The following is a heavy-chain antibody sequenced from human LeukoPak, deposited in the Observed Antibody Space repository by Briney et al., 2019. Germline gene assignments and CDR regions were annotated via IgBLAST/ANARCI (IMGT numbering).Heavy chain of an antibody. J-gene: IGHJ4*02. CDR3: ARLSR. V-gene: IGHV4-34*01. Sequence: SETLSLTCAVYGGSFSGYYWSWIRQPPGKGLEWIGEINHSGSTNYNPSLKSRVIISVDTPKNQFSLKLSSVTAADTAVYYCARLSRWGQGTLVTVSS. CDR1: GGSFSGYY. CDR2: INHSGST.